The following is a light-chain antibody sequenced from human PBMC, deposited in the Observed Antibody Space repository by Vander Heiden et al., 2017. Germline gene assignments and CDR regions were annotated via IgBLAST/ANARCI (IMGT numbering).Light chain of an antibody. V-gene: IGKV1-5*03. CDR2: KAS. J-gene: IGKJ1*01. Sequence: DIQMTQSPSTLSASVGDRVTITCRASQSISSWLAWYQQKPGNAPKLLIYKASNLEPGVPSRFSGSGSGTEFTLTISSLRPDDCATYYCQQYNSYSWTFGQGTKVEIK. CDR1: QSISSW. CDR3: QQYNSYSWT.